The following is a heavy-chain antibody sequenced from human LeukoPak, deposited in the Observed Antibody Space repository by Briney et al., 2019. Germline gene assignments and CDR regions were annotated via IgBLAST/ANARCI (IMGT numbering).Heavy chain of an antibody. CDR2: INPNSGGT. CDR3: ARVTRSGRRSYYFDY. Sequence: GASVKVSCKASGYTFTGYYMHWVRQAPGQGLEWMGWINPNSGGTNYAQKFQGRVTMTRNTSISTAYMELSSLRSEDTAVYYCARVTRSGRRSYYFDYWGQGTLVTVSS. D-gene: IGHD3-10*01. V-gene: IGHV1-2*02. CDR1: GYTFTGYY. J-gene: IGHJ4*02.